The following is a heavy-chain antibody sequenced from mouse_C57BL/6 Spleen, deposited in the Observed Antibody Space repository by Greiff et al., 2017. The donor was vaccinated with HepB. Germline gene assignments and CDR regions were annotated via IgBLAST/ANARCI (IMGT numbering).Heavy chain of an antibody. D-gene: IGHD1-1*02. CDR3: TGEGGYYWYFDV. CDR2: IRLKSDNYAT. V-gene: IGHV6-3*01. Sequence: EVQLVESGGGLVQPGGSMKLSCVASGFTFSNYWMNWVRQSPEKGLEWVAQIRLKSDNYATHYAESVKGRFTISRDDSKSSVYLQMNNLRAEDTGIYYCTGEGGYYWYFDVWGTGTTVTVSS. CDR1: GFTFSNYW. J-gene: IGHJ1*03.